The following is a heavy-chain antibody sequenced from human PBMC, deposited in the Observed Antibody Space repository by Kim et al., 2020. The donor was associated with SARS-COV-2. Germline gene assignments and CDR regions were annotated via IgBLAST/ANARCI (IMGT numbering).Heavy chain of an antibody. CDR2: GSNK. J-gene: IGHJ4*02. Sequence: GSNKYYAASVKGRFTISRDNSKNTLYLQMNSLRAEDTAVYYCAKVGPGYWGQGTLVTVSS. V-gene: IGHV3-30*02. CDR3: AKVGPGY.